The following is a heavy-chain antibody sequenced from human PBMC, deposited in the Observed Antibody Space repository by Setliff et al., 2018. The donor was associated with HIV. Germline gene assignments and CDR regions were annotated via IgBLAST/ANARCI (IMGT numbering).Heavy chain of an antibody. D-gene: IGHD3-22*01. V-gene: IGHV4-38-2*01. CDR3: ARIYDSSGCYRAPIGWFDP. Sequence: KPSETLSLTCAVSGYSISSGYCWGWIRQPPGKGLEWIGSIYHSGSTYYNPSLKSRVTISVDTSKNQFSLKLSSVTAADTAVYYCARIYDSSGCYRAPIGWFDPWGQGTLVTVSS. J-gene: IGHJ5*02. CDR1: GYSISSGYC. CDR2: IYHSGST.